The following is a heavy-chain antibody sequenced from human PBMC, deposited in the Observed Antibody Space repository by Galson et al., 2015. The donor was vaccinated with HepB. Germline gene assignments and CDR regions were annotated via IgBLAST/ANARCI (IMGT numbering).Heavy chain of an antibody. CDR3: ARELGGHSLDY. D-gene: IGHD4-23*01. CDR2: IIPLFGIA. J-gene: IGHJ4*02. CDR1: GDTFRNYG. Sequence: SVKVSCKASGDTFRNYGFSWVRQAPGQGLEWMGGIIPLFGIANYTQKFQGRVTITADEFTSTTYLELGGLRSDDTATCYCARELGGHSLDYWGQGTLVTVSS. V-gene: IGHV1-69*13.